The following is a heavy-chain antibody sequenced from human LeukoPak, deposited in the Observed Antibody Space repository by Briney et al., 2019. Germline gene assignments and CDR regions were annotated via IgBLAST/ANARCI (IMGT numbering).Heavy chain of an antibody. D-gene: IGHD4-11*01. CDR1: GFTFSSYC. CDR2: IKQDGSEK. V-gene: IGHV3-7*01. CDR3: ARDDDYSNYN. J-gene: IGHJ4*02. Sequence: PGGSLRLSCAASGFTFSSYCMSWVRQAPGKGLEWVANIKQDGSEKYYVDSVKGRFTISRDNAKNSLYLQMNSLRAEDTAVYYCARDDDYSNYNWGQGALVTVSS.